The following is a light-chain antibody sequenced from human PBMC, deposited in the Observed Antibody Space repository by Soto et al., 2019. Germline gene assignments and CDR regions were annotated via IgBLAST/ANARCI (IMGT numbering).Light chain of an antibody. Sequence: DIVMTQSPDSLAVSLGERATINCKSSQSVLYSSNNKNYLAWYQQRPGQPPNLLIYWASTRESGVPDRFSGSGSGTYFTLTISSLQAEDVAVYYCQQYYSSPHTFGQGTKLEIK. CDR1: QSVLYSSNNKNY. CDR3: QQYYSSPHT. CDR2: WAS. V-gene: IGKV4-1*01. J-gene: IGKJ2*01.